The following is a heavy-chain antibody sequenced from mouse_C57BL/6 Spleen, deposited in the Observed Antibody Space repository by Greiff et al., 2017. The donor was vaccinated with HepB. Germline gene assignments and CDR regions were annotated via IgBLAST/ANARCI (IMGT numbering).Heavy chain of an antibody. CDR3: TTWGDYETDYY. CDR1: GFNIKDDY. J-gene: IGHJ2*01. D-gene: IGHD2-4*01. Sequence: EVQLQQSGAELVRPGASVKLSCTASGFNIKDDYMHWVKQRPEQGLEWIGWIDPENGDTEYASKFQGKATITADTSSNTAYLQLSSLTSEDTAVYYCTTWGDYETDYYWGQGTTLTVSS. V-gene: IGHV14-4*01. CDR2: IDPENGDT.